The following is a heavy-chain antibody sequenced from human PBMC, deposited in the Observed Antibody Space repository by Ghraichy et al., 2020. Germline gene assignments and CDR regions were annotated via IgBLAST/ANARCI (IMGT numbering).Heavy chain of an antibody. Sequence: SETLSLTCAVSGGSVSNNQWWSWVRQPPGKGLEWIGEIYHIGTTNYNSSLKSRVAISVDKSKNQISMKLTSVTAADTAVYFCVSYHETGGYGAFDIWGQGTMVTVSS. CDR1: GGSVSNNQW. V-gene: IGHV4-4*02. D-gene: IGHD5-12*01. J-gene: IGHJ3*02. CDR2: IYHIGTT. CDR3: VSYHETGGYGAFDI.